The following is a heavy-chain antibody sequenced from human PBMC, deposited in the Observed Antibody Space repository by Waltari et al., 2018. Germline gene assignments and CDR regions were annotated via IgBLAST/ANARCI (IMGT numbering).Heavy chain of an antibody. Sequence: EVQLVESGGGLVQPGGSLRLSCVISGFTFSDHYMDWVRQTPGMVLEWVGRSTHKATSYTTIYAASVKGRFSVSRDDSKNSLYLQMDSLKTEDTAVYYCVRGKKGFDYWGQGALVIVSS. CDR3: VRGKKGFDY. V-gene: IGHV3-72*01. CDR1: GFTFSDHY. J-gene: IGHJ4*02. CDR2: STHKATSYTT.